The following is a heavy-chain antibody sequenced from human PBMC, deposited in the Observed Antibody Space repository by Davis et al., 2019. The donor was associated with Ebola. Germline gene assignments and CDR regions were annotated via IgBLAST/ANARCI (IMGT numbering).Heavy chain of an antibody. CDR1: GYTFTGYY. CDR3: ARHGGTSGYPY. Sequence: SVKVSCKASGYTFTGYYMHWVRQAPGQGLEWMGGIIPIFGTANYAQKFQGRVTITADESTSTAYMELSSLRSEDTAVYYCARHGGTSGYPYWGQGTLVTVSS. J-gene: IGHJ4*02. D-gene: IGHD3-22*01. V-gene: IGHV1-69*13. CDR2: IIPIFGTA.